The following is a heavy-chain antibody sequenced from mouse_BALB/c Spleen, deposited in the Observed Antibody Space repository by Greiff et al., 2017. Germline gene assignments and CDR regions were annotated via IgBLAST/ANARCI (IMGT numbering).Heavy chain of an antibody. CDR2: ISYDGSN. CDR1: GYSITSGYY. J-gene: IGHJ2*01. CDR3: ARGYDVFDY. D-gene: IGHD2-12*01. Sequence: ESGPGLVKPSQSLSLTCSVTGYSITSGYYWNWIRQFPGNKLEWMGYISYDGSNNYNPSLKNRISITRDTSKNQFFLKLNSVTTEDTATYYCARGYDVFDYWGQGTTLTVSS. V-gene: IGHV3-6*02.